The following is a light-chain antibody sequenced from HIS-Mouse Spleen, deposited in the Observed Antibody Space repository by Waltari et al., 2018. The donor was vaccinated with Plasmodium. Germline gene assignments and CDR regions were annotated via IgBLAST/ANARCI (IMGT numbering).Light chain of an antibody. V-gene: IGLV2-23*01. CDR3: CSYAGSSTLV. Sequence: QSALTQPASVSGSPGQSITNPCTGTSRDVGSYNLVSWYQQHPGKAPKLMIYEGSKRPSGVSNRFSGSKSGNTASLTISGLQAEDEADYYCCSYAGSSTLVFGGGTKLTVL. J-gene: IGLJ3*02. CDR1: SRDVGSYNL. CDR2: EGS.